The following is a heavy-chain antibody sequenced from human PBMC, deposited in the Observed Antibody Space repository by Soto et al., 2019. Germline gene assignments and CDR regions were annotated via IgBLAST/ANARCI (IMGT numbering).Heavy chain of an antibody. CDR3: ARGEDGYNQIDY. J-gene: IGHJ4*02. Sequence: QVQLQESGPGLVKPSETLSLTCTVSGGSISSYYWSWIRQPPGKGLEWIGYIYYSGSTNYNPSLKSRVTISVDTSKNQFSLKLSSVTAADTAVYYGARGEDGYNQIDYWGQGTLVTVSS. V-gene: IGHV4-59*01. D-gene: IGHD5-12*01. CDR1: GGSISSYY. CDR2: IYYSGST.